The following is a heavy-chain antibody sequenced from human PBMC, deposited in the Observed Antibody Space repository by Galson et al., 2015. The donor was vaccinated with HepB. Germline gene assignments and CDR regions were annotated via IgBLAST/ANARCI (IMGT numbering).Heavy chain of an antibody. CDR3: ARDKMYGYCGGDCYSIGYNWFDP. CDR2: IWYDGSNK. D-gene: IGHD2-21*02. Sequence: SLRLSCAASGFTFSSYGMHWVRQAPGKGLEWVAVIWYDGSNKYYADSVKGRFTISRDNSKNTLYLQMNSLRAEDTAVYYCARDKMYGYCGGDCYSIGYNWFDPWGQGTLVTVSS. CDR1: GFTFSSYG. V-gene: IGHV3-33*08. J-gene: IGHJ5*02.